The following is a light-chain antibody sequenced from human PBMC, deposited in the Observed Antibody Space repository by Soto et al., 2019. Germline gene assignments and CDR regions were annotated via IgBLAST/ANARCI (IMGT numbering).Light chain of an antibody. Sequence: QSALTQPRSVSGSPGQSVTISCTGTSRDVGGYNYVSWYQQHPGKAPKLLIYDVTKRPSGVPDRFSASKSDNTASLTISGRQAEDEADYYCCSYGGSSAFNIFGGGTKLTVL. CDR2: DVT. CDR1: SRDVGGYNY. CDR3: CSYGGSSAFNI. J-gene: IGLJ2*01. V-gene: IGLV2-11*01.